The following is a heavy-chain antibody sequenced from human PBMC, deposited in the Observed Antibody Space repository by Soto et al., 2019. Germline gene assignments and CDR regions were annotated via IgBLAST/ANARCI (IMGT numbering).Heavy chain of an antibody. CDR2: IYYSGST. J-gene: IGHJ5*02. CDR1: VAPFSSYY. Sequence: PETLSPTCTVPVAPFSSYYWSWFRQPPGKGLEWIGYIYYSGSTNYNPSLKSRVTISVDTSKNQFSLKLSSVTAADTAVYYCARLLYGLGSWFDPRGQGTLVTVSS. CDR3: ARLLYGLGSWFDP. D-gene: IGHD3-10*01. V-gene: IGHV4-59*08.